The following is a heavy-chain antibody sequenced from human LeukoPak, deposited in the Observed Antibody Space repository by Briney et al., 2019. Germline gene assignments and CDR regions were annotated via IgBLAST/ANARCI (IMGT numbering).Heavy chain of an antibody. Sequence: GGSLRLSCAASGFTFSSYWMNWVRQAPGKGLEWVATIKQDGSEEYYVDSVKGRFTISRDSSKNTLYLQMNSLRVEDTAVYYCARVDYSNWFDPWGQGTLVTVSS. V-gene: IGHV3-7*05. D-gene: IGHD5-12*01. CDR3: ARVDYSNWFDP. CDR2: IKQDGSEE. J-gene: IGHJ5*02. CDR1: GFTFSSYW.